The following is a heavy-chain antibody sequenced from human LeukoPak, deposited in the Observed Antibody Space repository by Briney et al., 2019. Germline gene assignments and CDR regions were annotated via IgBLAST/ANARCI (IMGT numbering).Heavy chain of an antibody. D-gene: IGHD5-12*01. CDR2: VYYSGST. V-gene: IGHV4-59*01. J-gene: IGHJ3*02. CDR3: ARSHGYSGYAYDAFDI. CDR1: GVSINNYY. Sequence: SGTLSLTCSVSGVSINNYYWSWIREPPGRGLEWIGYVYYSGSTNYNPSLKSRVTISVDTSKNQFSLKLSSVTAADTAVYYCARSHGYSGYAYDAFDIWGQGTMVTVSS.